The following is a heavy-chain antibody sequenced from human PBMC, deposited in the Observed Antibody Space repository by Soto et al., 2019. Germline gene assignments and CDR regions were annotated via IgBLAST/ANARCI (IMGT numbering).Heavy chain of an antibody. V-gene: IGHV1-18*01. CDR3: ARDRGQLLLDYYYYYMDV. CDR2: ISAYNGNT. CDR1: GYTFTSYG. J-gene: IGHJ6*03. Sequence: QVQLVQSGAEVKKPGASVKVSCKASGYTFTSYGVSWVRQAPGQGLEWMGWISAYNGNTNYAQKLQGRVTMTTDTSTSTAYMELRSLRSDDTAVYYCARDRGQLLLDYYYYYMDVWGKGTTVTVSS. D-gene: IGHD5-18*01.